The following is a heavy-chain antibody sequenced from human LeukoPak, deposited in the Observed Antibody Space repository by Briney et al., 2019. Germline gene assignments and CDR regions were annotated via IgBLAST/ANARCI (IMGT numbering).Heavy chain of an antibody. J-gene: IGHJ4*02. D-gene: IGHD2-2*01. CDR2: ISSSGSIT. Sequence: PGGSLRLSCAASRFTFSSYSMNWVRQAPGKGLEWVSYISSSGSITKYADSLKGRFTVSRDNAKNSLYLQMNSLRAEDTAVYYCARDAGIAVVPAAPDYWGQGTLVTVSS. CDR3: ARDAGIAVVPAAPDY. CDR1: RFTFSSYS. V-gene: IGHV3-48*04.